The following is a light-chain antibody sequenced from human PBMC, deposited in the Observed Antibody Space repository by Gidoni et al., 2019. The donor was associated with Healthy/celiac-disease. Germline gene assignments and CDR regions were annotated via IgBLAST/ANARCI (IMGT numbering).Light chain of an antibody. Sequence: DIQLTQSPSSLSASVGDTVTITCRASQGISNYLAWYQQKPGKVPKLLIYAASILQSGVPSRFSGSGSGTDFTLTISSLQPEDVATYYCQKYHSAPITFGQGTRLEIK. CDR1: QGISNY. J-gene: IGKJ5*01. CDR2: AAS. CDR3: QKYHSAPIT. V-gene: IGKV1-27*01.